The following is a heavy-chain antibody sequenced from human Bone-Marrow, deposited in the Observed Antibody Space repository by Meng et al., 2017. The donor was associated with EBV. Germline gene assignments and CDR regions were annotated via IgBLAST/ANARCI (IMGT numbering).Heavy chain of an antibody. CDR2: IYYSGST. CDR1: GDSISSFYY. V-gene: IGHV4-39*01. Sequence: QLQLRESGPGQVKPSETLSLTCTFSGDSISSFYYWGWIRQPPGRGLEWIGSIYYSGSTYYNPSLKSRVTISVDTSKNQFSLRLTSVTAADTAVYYCARPFPSWQSPRLDPFGAWGQGTLVTVSS. CDR3: ARPFPSWQSPRLDPFGA. D-gene: IGHD6-19*01. J-gene: IGHJ5*02.